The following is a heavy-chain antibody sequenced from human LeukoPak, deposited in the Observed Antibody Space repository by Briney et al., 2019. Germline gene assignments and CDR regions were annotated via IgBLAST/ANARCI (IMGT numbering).Heavy chain of an antibody. CDR1: GYTFTGYY. V-gene: IGHV1-2*02. CDR3: ARAEYSSRWYFDY. CDR2: INPNSGGT. D-gene: IGHD6-19*01. Sequence: ASVKVSCKASGYTFTGYYMHWVRQAPGQGLEWMGWINPNSGGTNYAQKFQGRVTMTRDTSISTAYMELSRLRSDDTAVYYCARAEYSSRWYFDYWGQGTLVTVSS. J-gene: IGHJ4*02.